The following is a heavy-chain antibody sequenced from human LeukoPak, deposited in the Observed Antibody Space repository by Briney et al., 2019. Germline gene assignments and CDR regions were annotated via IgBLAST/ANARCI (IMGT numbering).Heavy chain of an antibody. D-gene: IGHD4/OR15-4a*01. CDR2: INHSGST. V-gene: IGHV4-34*01. CDR3: ARTMGDY. Sequence: SETLSLTCAVYGGSFSGYYWSWIRQPPGKGLEWIGEINHSGSTNYNPSLKSRVTISVDASKNQFSLKLSSVTAADTAVYYCARTMGDYWGQGTLVTVSS. CDR1: GGSFSGYY. J-gene: IGHJ4*02.